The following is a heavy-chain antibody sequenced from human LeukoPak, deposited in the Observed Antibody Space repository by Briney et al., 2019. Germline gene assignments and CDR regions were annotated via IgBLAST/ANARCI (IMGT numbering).Heavy chain of an antibody. CDR1: GFTFSSYS. J-gene: IGHJ5*02. CDR3: ARSATYYYGSGSENWFDP. Sequence: GGSLRLSCAASGFTFSSYSMNWVRQAPGKGLEWVSYISSSSSTIYYADSVKGRFTISRDNAKNSLYLQMNSLRAEDTAVYYCARSATYYYGSGSENWFDPWGQGTLVTVSS. V-gene: IGHV3-48*04. D-gene: IGHD3-10*01. CDR2: ISSSSSTI.